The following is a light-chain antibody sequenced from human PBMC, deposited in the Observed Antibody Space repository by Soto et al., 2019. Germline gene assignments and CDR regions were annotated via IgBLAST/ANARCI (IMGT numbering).Light chain of an antibody. CDR2: CVS. V-gene: IGKV3-20*01. CDR1: QSVSSNY. Sequence: EVVLTQSPGTLSLSPGETATLSCRASQSVSSNYLAWYQQKPGQAPRLLIYCVSTRATGIPDRFSGSGSGTDFSLTISRLEPEDFALYYCQQYFTSPLTFGGGTKVEIK. CDR3: QQYFTSPLT. J-gene: IGKJ4*01.